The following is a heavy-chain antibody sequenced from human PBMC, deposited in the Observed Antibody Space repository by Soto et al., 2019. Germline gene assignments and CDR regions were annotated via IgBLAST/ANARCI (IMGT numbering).Heavy chain of an antibody. CDR2: ISSNGGST. Sequence: LRLSCAASGFTFSSYAMHWVRQAPGKGLEYVSAISSNGGSTYYANSVKGRFTISRDNSKNTLYLQMGSLRAEDMAVYYCARVRAWFGEFEAFDIWGQGTMVTVSS. D-gene: IGHD3-10*01. CDR1: GFTFSSYA. J-gene: IGHJ3*02. V-gene: IGHV3-64*01. CDR3: ARVRAWFGEFEAFDI.